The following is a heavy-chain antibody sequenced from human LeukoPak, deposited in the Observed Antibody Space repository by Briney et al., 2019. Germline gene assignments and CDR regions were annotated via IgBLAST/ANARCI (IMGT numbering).Heavy chain of an antibody. CDR1: GYTFTGYY. CDR3: ARNTQYYYDSSGYPLPDAFDI. CDR2: INPNSGGT. D-gene: IGHD3-22*01. V-gene: IGHV1-2*02. J-gene: IGHJ3*02. Sequence: GASVKVSCKASGYTFTGYYMHWVRQAPGQGLEWMGWINPNSGGTNYAQKFQGRVTMTRDTSISTAYMELSRLRSDDTAVYYCARNTQYYYDSSGYPLPDAFDIWGQGTMVTVSS.